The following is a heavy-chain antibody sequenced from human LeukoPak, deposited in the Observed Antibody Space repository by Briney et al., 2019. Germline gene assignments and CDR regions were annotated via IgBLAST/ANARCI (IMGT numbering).Heavy chain of an antibody. CDR3: ARAIAVAGFDY. D-gene: IGHD6-19*01. CDR1: GFTFSSYS. CDR2: ISRSSSTI. Sequence: PGGSLRLSCAASGFTFSSYSMNWVRQAPGKGLEWISYISRSSSTIYYADSVKGRFTISRDNAKNSLYLQMNSLRAEDTAVYYCARAIAVAGFDYWGQGTLVTVSS. J-gene: IGHJ4*02. V-gene: IGHV3-48*01.